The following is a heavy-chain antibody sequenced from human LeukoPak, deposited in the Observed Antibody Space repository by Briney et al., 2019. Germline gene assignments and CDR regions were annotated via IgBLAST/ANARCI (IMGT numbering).Heavy chain of an antibody. CDR3: ARGSLSCSSTSCYDYYYGMDV. Sequence: GGSLRLSCAASGFTFSDYYMSWIRQAPGKGLEWVSYISSSGSTIYYADSVKGRFTISRDNAKNSLYLQMNSLRAEDTAVYYYARGSLSCSSTSCYDYYYGMDVWGQGTTVTVSS. J-gene: IGHJ6*02. CDR2: ISSSGSTI. D-gene: IGHD2-2*01. V-gene: IGHV3-11*01. CDR1: GFTFSDYY.